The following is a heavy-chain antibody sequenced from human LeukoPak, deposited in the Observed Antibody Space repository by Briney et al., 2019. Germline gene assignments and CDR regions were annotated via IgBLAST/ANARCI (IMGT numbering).Heavy chain of an antibody. Sequence: PGGSLRLSCAASGFTFSSYAMSWVRQAPGKGLEWVSAISGSGGSTYYAGSVKGRFTISRDNSKNTLYLQMNSLRAEDTAVYYCAKVSSRYSSADFDYWGQGTLVTVSS. J-gene: IGHJ4*02. CDR1: GFTFSSYA. V-gene: IGHV3-23*01. CDR3: AKVSSRYSSADFDY. D-gene: IGHD6-25*01. CDR2: ISGSGGST.